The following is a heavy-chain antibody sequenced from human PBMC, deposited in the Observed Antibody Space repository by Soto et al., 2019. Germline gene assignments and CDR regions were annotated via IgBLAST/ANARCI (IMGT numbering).Heavy chain of an antibody. CDR1: GYTFTSYG. CDR3: ARGRQSKSGYSYGYLPDNY. J-gene: IGHJ4*02. Sequence: ASVKVSCKASGYTFTSYGISWVRQAPGQGLEWMGWISAYNGNTNYAQKLQGRVTMTTDTSTSTAYMELRSLRSDDTAVYYCARGRQSKSGYSYGYLPDNYWGQGTLVTVSS. D-gene: IGHD5-18*01. V-gene: IGHV1-18*01. CDR2: ISAYNGNT.